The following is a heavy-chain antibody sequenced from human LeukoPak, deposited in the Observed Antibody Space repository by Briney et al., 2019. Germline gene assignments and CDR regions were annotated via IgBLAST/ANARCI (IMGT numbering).Heavy chain of an antibody. Sequence: ASVKVSCKASVYTFTSYGIIWVRQAPGQGHEWMGWISAYNGNTNYAQKLQGRVTITTDTSTSTAYMAMRSLSSDDTAVYPCARGGIVGADHDAFDIWGQGTMVTVSS. CDR1: VYTFTSYG. J-gene: IGHJ3*02. D-gene: IGHD1-26*01. CDR3: ARGGIVGADHDAFDI. CDR2: ISAYNGNT. V-gene: IGHV1-18*01.